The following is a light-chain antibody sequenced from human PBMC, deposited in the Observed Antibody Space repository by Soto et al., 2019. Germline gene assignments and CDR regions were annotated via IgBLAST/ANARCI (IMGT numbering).Light chain of an antibody. J-gene: IGKJ4*01. CDR1: QGIGDT. Sequence: EVVITQSPATLSVSPGEGVTVACSASQGIGDTLAWYQHKPGQTPRLLIYDTSTMATGVPARFSGSRSGPEFTLTINSMHSEDFAIYYCQPYNNCPLTFGGGTKVDIK. V-gene: IGKV3-15*01. CDR2: DTS. CDR3: QPYNNCPLT.